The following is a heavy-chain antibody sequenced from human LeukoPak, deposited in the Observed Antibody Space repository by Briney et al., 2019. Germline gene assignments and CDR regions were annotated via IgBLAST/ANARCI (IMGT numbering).Heavy chain of an antibody. CDR3: ARGDSSGYPYPDY. D-gene: IGHD3-22*01. CDR1: GFTFSSYW. J-gene: IGHJ4*02. V-gene: IGHV3-74*01. CDR2: IASDGSST. Sequence: GGSLRLSCAASGFTFSSYWMNWVRQAPGKGLVWVSRIASDGSSTTYADSVKGRFSISRDNAKNTLYLQMNSLRVEDTAVYYCARGDSSGYPYPDYWGQGTLVTVSS.